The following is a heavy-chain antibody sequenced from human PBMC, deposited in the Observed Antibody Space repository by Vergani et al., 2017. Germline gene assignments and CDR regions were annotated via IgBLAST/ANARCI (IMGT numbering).Heavy chain of an antibody. CDR1: GFTFSNAW. CDR2: IKSKTDGGTT. CDR3: TRGVYCSGGSCYSHYYYGMDV. D-gene: IGHD2-15*01. Sequence: VQLVESGGGVVQPGRSLRLSCAASGFTFSNAWMSWVRQAPGKGLEWVGRIKSKTDGGTTDYAAPVKGRFTISRDDSKNTLYLQMNSLKTEDTAVYYCTRGVYCSGGSCYSHYYYGMDVWGQGTTVTVSS. V-gene: IGHV3-15*01. J-gene: IGHJ6*02.